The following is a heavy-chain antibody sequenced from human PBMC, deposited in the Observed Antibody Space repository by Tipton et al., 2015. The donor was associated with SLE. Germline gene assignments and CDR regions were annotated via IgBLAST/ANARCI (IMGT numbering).Heavy chain of an antibody. J-gene: IGHJ4*02. D-gene: IGHD1-26*01. CDR1: GFSFSSYG. Sequence: SLRLSCATSGFSFSSYGMHWVRQAPGKGLEWVAVIWYDGSNKNYADSVKGRFTISRDNSKNTLYLQMNSLRAEDTAVYYCARDGPSGSYGYWGQGTLVTVSS. V-gene: IGHV3-33*01. CDR3: ARDGPSGSYGY. CDR2: IWYDGSNK.